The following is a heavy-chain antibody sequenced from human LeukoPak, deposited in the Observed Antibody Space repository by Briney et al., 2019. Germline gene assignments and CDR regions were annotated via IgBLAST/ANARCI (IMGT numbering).Heavy chain of an antibody. J-gene: IGHJ4*02. Sequence: GRSLRLSCVASGFTFSSYAMHWVRQAPGKGLEWVAVISRDGRDKHHADSVKGRFTISRGNSKNTLYLQMDSLRAEDTAVYFCAKDPRTAAAYYFDYWGQGILVTVSS. D-gene: IGHD6-13*01. CDR3: AKDPRTAAAYYFDY. V-gene: IGHV3-30*18. CDR1: GFTFSSYA. CDR2: ISRDGRDK.